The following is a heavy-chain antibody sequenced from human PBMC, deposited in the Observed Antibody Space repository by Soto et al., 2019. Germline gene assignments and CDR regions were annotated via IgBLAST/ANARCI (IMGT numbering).Heavy chain of an antibody. CDR1: GFTFSDHY. J-gene: IGHJ4*02. D-gene: IGHD3-9*01. V-gene: IGHV3-72*01. CDR2: VRKKSNSYTT. CDR3: TRSAINYYFDY. Sequence: LRLSCAASGFTFSDHYMDWVRQAPGEGLEWVGRVRKKSNSYTTEYAASVKGRFTISRDDSQNSVFLQMNSLKIEDTAVYYCTRSAINYYFDYLGQGTLVTVSS.